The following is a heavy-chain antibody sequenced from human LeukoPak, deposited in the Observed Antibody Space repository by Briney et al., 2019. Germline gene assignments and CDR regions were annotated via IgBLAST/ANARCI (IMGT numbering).Heavy chain of an antibody. CDR2: ISSSSSYI. Sequence: GGSLRLSCAASGFTFSSYSMNWVRQAPGKGLEWVSFISSSSSYIYYADSVKGRFTISRDNAKNSLYLQMNSLRAEDTAVYYCARDRIAARRSGFDYWGQGTLVTVSS. CDR3: ARDRIAARRSGFDY. CDR1: GFTFSSYS. V-gene: IGHV3-21*01. D-gene: IGHD6-6*01. J-gene: IGHJ4*02.